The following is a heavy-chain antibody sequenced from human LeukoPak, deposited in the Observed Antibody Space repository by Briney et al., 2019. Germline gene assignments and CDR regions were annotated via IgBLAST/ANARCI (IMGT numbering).Heavy chain of an antibody. CDR2: MKEDGTET. CDR1: GFTFSSYW. V-gene: IGHV3-7*01. J-gene: IGHJ3*01. CDR3: ARGVYAFDV. Sequence: GGSLRLSCAASGFTFSSYWMTWVRQAPGKGLEWVAYMKEDGTETHYVDSVKGRFTISRDNTKKSLYLQMNSLRADDTAVYYCARGVYAFDVWGQGTMVTVSS.